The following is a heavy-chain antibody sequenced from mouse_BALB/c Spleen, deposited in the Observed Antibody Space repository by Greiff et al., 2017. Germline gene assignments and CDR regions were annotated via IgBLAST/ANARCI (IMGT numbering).Heavy chain of an antibody. CDR1: GYSITSGYY. CDR3: ASLITYAMDY. D-gene: IGHD2-4*01. J-gene: IGHJ4*01. V-gene: IGHV3-6*02. Sequence: EVKLMESGPGLVKPSQSLSLTCSVTGYSITSGYYWNWIRQFPGNKLEWMGYISYDGSNNYNPSLKNRISITRDTSKNQFFLKLNSVTTEDTATYYCASLITYAMDYWGQGTSVTVSS. CDR2: ISYDGSN.